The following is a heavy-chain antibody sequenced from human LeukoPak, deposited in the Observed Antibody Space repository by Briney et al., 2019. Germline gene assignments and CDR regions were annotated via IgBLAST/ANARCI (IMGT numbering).Heavy chain of an antibody. J-gene: IGHJ6*03. CDR3: ARVMEYYYYYYMDV. V-gene: IGHV3-48*03. D-gene: IGHD3-10*01. CDR2: ISHSVSTI. CDR1: GFTFSSYE. Sequence: GGSLRLSCAASGFTFSSYEMNWVRQAPGKGLEWVSYISHSVSTIYYADSVKGRFTISRDNAKNSLYLQMNSLRAEDTAVYYCARVMEYYYYYYMDVWGKGTTVTVSS.